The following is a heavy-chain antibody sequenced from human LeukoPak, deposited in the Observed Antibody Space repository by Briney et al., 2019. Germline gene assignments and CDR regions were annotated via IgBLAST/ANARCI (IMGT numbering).Heavy chain of an antibody. Sequence: NSSETLSLTCTVSGYSISSGYYWGWIRQPPGKGLEWIGSINHSRSTYYNSSLMSRVTISVDTSKNQFSLKLTSVTAADTAAYYCARVLIAGDYVGYDAFDIWGQGTMVTVSS. CDR3: ARVLIAGDYVGYDAFDI. D-gene: IGHD4-17*01. J-gene: IGHJ3*02. V-gene: IGHV4-38-2*02. CDR2: INHSRST. CDR1: GYSISSGYY.